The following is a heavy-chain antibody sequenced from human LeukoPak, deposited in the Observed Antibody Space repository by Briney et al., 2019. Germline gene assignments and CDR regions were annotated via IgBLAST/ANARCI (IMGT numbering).Heavy chain of an antibody. J-gene: IGHJ5*02. Sequence: SETLSLTCTVSGGSISSYYWSWIRQPPGKGLEWVGYIYYSGSTNYKPSLKSRVTISLDTSKNQSSLKLRSVNASDTAVYYCARRGGEYSYYVLDLWGQGTLVTVSS. V-gene: IGHV4-59*08. CDR3: ARRGGEYSYYVLDL. CDR1: GGSISSYY. CDR2: IYYSGST. D-gene: IGHD5-18*01.